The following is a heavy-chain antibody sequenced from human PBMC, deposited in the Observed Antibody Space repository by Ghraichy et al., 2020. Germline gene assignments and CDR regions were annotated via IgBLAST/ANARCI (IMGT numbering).Heavy chain of an antibody. J-gene: IGHJ4*02. CDR3: ARATKGTQSRAGGGLTQRRYYFDY. CDR1: GGSFSGYY. V-gene: IGHV4-34*01. D-gene: IGHD1-14*01. Sequence: SQTLSLTCAVYGGSFSGYYWSWIRQPPGNGLEWIGEINHSGSTNYNPSLKSRVTISVDTSKNQFSLKLSSVTAADTAVYYCARATKGTQSRAGGGLTQRRYYFDYWGQGTLVTVSS. CDR2: INHSGST.